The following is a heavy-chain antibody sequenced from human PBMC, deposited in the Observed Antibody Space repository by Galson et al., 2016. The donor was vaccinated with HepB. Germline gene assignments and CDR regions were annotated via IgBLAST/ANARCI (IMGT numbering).Heavy chain of an antibody. CDR2: IVRSGGTT. CDR1: GFTFGGYA. J-gene: IGHJ3*02. Sequence: SLRLSCAASGFTFGGYAMTWVRQAPGKGLEWVSGIVRSGGTTYYADSVKGRFIISRDNDENTLFLQMNSLRVEDTAIYFCAKGRFHSNDAFDIWGRGTMVTVSS. CDR3: AKGRFHSNDAFDI. V-gene: IGHV3-23*01. D-gene: IGHD2/OR15-2a*01.